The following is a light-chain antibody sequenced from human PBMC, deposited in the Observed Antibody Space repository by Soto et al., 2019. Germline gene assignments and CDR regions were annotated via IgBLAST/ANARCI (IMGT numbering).Light chain of an antibody. CDR2: AAS. CDR1: QTISNY. J-gene: IGKJ2*02. Sequence: DIQMTQSPSSLSASVGDRVTITCRASQTISNYLNWYQQQPGKAPKLLIYAASSLQSGVPSRFSGSGSGTDFTLTISSLQPEDFATYYCQQYNSFPWTFGQGTHLEIK. V-gene: IGKV1-39*01. CDR3: QQYNSFPWT.